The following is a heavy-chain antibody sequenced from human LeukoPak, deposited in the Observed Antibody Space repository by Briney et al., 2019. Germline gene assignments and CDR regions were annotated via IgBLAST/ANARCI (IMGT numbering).Heavy chain of an antibody. J-gene: IGHJ4*02. CDR2: ISYDGSNK. Sequence: PGRSLRLSCAASEFTFSSYGMHWVRQAPGKGLEWVAVISYDGSNKYYADSVKGRFTISRDNSKNTLYLQMNSLRAEDTAVYYCAKPLPPVQFSAAPFDYWGQGTLVTVSS. CDR3: AKPLPPVQFSAAPFDY. CDR1: EFTFSSYG. D-gene: IGHD2-15*01. V-gene: IGHV3-30*18.